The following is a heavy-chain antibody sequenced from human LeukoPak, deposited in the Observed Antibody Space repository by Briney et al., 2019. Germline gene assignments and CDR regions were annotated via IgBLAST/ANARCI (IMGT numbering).Heavy chain of an antibody. V-gene: IGHV3-15*01. J-gene: IGHJ4*02. CDR2: IKSKTDGGTT. Sequence: GGSLRLSCAASGFTFSSYSMNWVRQAPGKGLEWVGHIKSKTDGGTTDYPAPVKGKFTISRDDSKNTLYLQMNSLKIEDTAVYYCTTDRGIAVRPLFDSWGQGTLVTVSS. CDR3: TTDRGIAVRPLFDS. CDR1: GFTFSSYS. D-gene: IGHD6-19*01.